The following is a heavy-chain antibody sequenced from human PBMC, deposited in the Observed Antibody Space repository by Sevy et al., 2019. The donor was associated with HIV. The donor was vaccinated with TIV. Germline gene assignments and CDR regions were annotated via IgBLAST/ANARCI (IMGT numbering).Heavy chain of an antibody. Sequence: GGSLRLSCAASGFTFSSYAMSWVRQAPGKGLEWVSAISGSGGSTYYADSVKGRFTISRDNSKNTLYLQMNSLRAEDTAVHYCAKDYDYVWGSFDYWGQGTLVTVSS. CDR1: GFTFSSYA. V-gene: IGHV3-23*01. D-gene: IGHD3-16*01. CDR2: ISGSGGST. J-gene: IGHJ4*02. CDR3: AKDYDYVWGSFDY.